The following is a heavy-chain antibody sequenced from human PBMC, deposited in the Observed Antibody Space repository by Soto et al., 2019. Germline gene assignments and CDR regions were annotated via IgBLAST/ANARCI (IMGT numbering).Heavy chain of an antibody. J-gene: IGHJ1*01. CDR2: ISGSGGST. D-gene: IGHD3-3*01. Sequence: GGCLRLSCAASGFTFSSYAMSWVRQAPGKGLEWVSAISGSGGSTYYADSVKGRFTISRDNSKNTLYLQMNSLRAEDTAVYYCAKDRFYDFWSGYYTQSAEYFQHWGQGTLVTVSS. CDR3: AKDRFYDFWSGYYTQSAEYFQH. V-gene: IGHV3-23*01. CDR1: GFTFSSYA.